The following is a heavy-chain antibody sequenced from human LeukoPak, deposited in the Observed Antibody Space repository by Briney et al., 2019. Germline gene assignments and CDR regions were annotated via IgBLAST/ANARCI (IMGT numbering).Heavy chain of an antibody. D-gene: IGHD3-22*01. J-gene: IGHJ3*01. CDR2: IHPNTGGT. CDR3: ATEYKYDSSGANAFDF. V-gene: IGHV1-2*02. Sequence: ASVKVSCKTSGYTFTGHYIHWVRRAPGQGLEWMGWIHPNTGGTKFAQQFQGRVTMTRDTSSSTAYMELSSLTSADTAVYYCATEYKYDSSGANAFDFWGQGTMVTVSS. CDR1: GYTFTGHY.